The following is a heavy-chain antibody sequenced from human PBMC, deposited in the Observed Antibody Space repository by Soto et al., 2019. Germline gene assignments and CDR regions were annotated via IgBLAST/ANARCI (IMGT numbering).Heavy chain of an antibody. CDR2: IWYDGSNK. CDR3: AREYCSGGSCPVGIVNFDY. CDR1: GFTFSSFG. J-gene: IGHJ4*02. Sequence: PGGPLRLSCAASGFTFSSFGMHWVRQAPGKGLEWVAVIWYDGSNKYYADSVKGRFTISRDNSKNTLYLQMNSLRAEDTAVHYCAREYCSGGSCPVGIVNFDYWGQGTLVTVSS. V-gene: IGHV3-33*01. D-gene: IGHD2-15*01.